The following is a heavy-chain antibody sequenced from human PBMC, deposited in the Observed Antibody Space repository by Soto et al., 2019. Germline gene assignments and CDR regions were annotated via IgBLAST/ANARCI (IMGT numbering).Heavy chain of an antibody. J-gene: IGHJ4*02. V-gene: IGHV3-23*01. CDR3: AKDLLGATGDFDY. CDR1: GFPFSTYA. Sequence: GGSLRLSCAASGFPFSTYAMSWVRQAPGKGLEWVSTISGAGHNTYYADSVKGRFTISRDNSKNTLYLQFNSLRAEDTAIYYCAKDLLGATGDFDYWGPGTLVTVSS. CDR2: ISGAGHNT. D-gene: IGHD1-26*01.